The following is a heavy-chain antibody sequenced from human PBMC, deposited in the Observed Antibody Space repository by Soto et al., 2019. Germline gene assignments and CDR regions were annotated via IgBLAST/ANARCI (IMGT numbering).Heavy chain of an antibody. CDR1: GGSISSGGYY. CDR2: IYYSGST. D-gene: IGHD2-2*01. J-gene: IGHJ4*02. V-gene: IGHV4-31*03. Sequence: QVQLQESGPGLVKPSQTLSLTCTVSGGSISSGGYYWSWIRQHPGKGLEWIGYIYYSGSTYYNPSLKCRVTISVDTSKNQFSLKLSSVTAAYTAVYYCARWGTYCSSTSCTEPLDYWGQGTLVTVSS. CDR3: ARWGTYCSSTSCTEPLDY.